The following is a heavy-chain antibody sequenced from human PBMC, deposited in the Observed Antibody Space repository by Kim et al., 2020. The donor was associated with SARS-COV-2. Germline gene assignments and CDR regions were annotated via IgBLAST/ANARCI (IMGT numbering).Heavy chain of an antibody. Sequence: ASVKVSCKASGYIFTTYYIHWVRHVPGRGLEWMGRINPASGGTNYPRKFQDRVLMTSDTSIGTAYLEVTSLNYDDAAVYYCPRGYDYGDYFYAFDIWGQG. J-gene: IGHJ3*02. CDR1: GYIFTTYY. V-gene: IGHV1-2*06. CDR3: PRGYDYGDYFYAFDI. D-gene: IGHD4-17*01. CDR2: INPASGGT.